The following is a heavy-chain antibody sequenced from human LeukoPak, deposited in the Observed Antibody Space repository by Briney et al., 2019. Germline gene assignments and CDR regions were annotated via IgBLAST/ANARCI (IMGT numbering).Heavy chain of an antibody. CDR2: ISSSGSTI. V-gene: IGHV3-11*01. CDR1: GFTFSDYY. Sequence: GGSLRLSCAASGFTFSDYYMSWIRQAPGKGLEWVSYISSSGSTIYYADSVKGRFTISRDNAKNSLYLQMNSLRAEDTAVYYCARLPTVDGYNYYYYYYYYMDVWGKGTTVTVSS. D-gene: IGHD5-24*01. J-gene: IGHJ6*03. CDR3: ARLPTVDGYNYYYYYYYYMDV.